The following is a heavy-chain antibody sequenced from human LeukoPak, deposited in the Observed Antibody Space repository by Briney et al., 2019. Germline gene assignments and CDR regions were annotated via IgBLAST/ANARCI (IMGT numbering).Heavy chain of an antibody. CDR3: AAIEIYCSGGSCQTFAFDI. CDR2: FDPEDGET. Sequence: VASVKVSCKVSGYTLTELSMHWVRQAPGKGLEWMRGFDPEDGETIYAQKFQGRVTMTEDTSTDTAYMELSSLRSEDTAVYYCAAIEIYCSGGSCQTFAFDIWGQGTMVTVSS. V-gene: IGHV1-24*01. D-gene: IGHD2-15*01. CDR1: GYTLTELS. J-gene: IGHJ3*02.